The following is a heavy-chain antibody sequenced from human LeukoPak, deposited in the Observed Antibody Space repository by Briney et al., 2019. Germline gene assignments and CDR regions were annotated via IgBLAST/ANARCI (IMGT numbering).Heavy chain of an antibody. CDR1: GGSISSYY. CDR3: AGTTVVTFDY. CDR2: IYYSGST. V-gene: IGHV4-59*01. D-gene: IGHD4-23*01. Sequence: SETLSLTCTVSGGSISSYYWSWIRQPPGKGLEWIGNIYYSGSTNYNPSLKSRVTISVDTSKNEFSLKLSSVTAADTAVYYCAGTTVVTFDYWGQGTLVTVSS. J-gene: IGHJ4*02.